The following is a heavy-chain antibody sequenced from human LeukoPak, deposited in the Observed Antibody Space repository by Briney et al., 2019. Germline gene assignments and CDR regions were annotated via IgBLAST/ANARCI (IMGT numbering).Heavy chain of an antibody. CDR2: IFYSGST. V-gene: IGHV4-39*07. CDR1: GGSISSSSYY. Sequence: PSETLSLTCTASGGSISSSSYYWGWIRQPPGKGLEWIRSIFYSGSTYYNPSLKSRVTISVDTSKNQFSLKLSSVTAADTAVYYCARDHGPTVATSPFYPYYMDVWGKGTTVSVSS. J-gene: IGHJ6*03. D-gene: IGHD4-11*01. CDR3: ARDHGPTVATSPFYPYYMDV.